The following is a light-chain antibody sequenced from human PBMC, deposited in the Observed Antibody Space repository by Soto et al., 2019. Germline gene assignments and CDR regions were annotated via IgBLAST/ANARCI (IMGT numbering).Light chain of an antibody. V-gene: IGKV3-15*01. J-gene: IGKJ1*01. Sequence: EIVLTQSSGNLALSPGARAPIYCRASQSVSSYLAWYQQKPGQAPRFIIYAASTRATGLPARFSGSGSGTEFTLTISSLQSEDFAVYSCQQYNNWPLTFGQGTKVDIK. CDR2: AAS. CDR3: QQYNNWPLT. CDR1: QSVSSY.